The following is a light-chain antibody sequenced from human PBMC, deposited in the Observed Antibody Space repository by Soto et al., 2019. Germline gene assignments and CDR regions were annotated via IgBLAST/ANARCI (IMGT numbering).Light chain of an antibody. V-gene: IGKV3-11*01. CDR1: QSVSSY. CDR2: DAS. CDR3: QQRNNWPRGT. Sequence: EIVLTQSPATLSLSPGERATLSCRASQSVSSYFAWYQQKPGQAPRLLVYDASNRATGIPARFSGSGSGTDFTLTISSLEPEDFAVYYCQQRNNWPRGTFGQGTRVEIK. J-gene: IGKJ5*01.